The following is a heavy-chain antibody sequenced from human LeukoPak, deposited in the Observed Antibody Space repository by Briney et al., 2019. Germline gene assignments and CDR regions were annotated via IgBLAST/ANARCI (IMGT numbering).Heavy chain of an antibody. D-gene: IGHD3-10*01. Sequence: GGSLRLSCAASGFTFSSYEMNWVRQAPGKGLEWVSYISRSGSTIYYADSVKGRFTISRDNAKNSLYLQMNSLRAEDTAIYYCARDQISMLRGLMDYWGLGTLVTVSS. V-gene: IGHV3-48*03. J-gene: IGHJ4*02. CDR2: ISRSGSTI. CDR1: GFTFSSYE. CDR3: ARDQISMLRGLMDY.